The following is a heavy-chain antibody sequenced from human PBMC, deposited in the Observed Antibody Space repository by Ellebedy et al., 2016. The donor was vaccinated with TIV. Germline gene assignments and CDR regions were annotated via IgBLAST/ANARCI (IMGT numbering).Heavy chain of an antibody. V-gene: IGHV3-7*01. J-gene: IGHJ6*02. Sequence: GGSLRLXXAASGFTFSSYGMHWVRQAPGKGLEWVANIKQDGSEKYYVDSVKGRFTISRDNAKNSLYLQMNSLRAEDTAVYYCARDTALWTLEDGYYGMDVWGQGTTVTVSS. CDR1: GFTFSSYG. D-gene: IGHD2-21*01. CDR3: ARDTALWTLEDGYYGMDV. CDR2: IKQDGSEK.